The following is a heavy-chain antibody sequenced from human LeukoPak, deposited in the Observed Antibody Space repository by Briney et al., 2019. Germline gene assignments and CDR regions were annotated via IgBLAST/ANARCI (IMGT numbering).Heavy chain of an antibody. Sequence: GGSLRLSCAASGFTFSSYWMSWVRQAPGKGLEWVANIKQGGSEKYYVDSVEGRFTISRDNAKNSLYLQMNSLRAEDTAVYYCARDNNIVVVVAAYYMDVWGKGTTVTVSS. J-gene: IGHJ6*03. CDR3: ARDNNIVVVVAAYYMDV. D-gene: IGHD2-15*01. V-gene: IGHV3-7*01. CDR2: IKQGGSEK. CDR1: GFTFSSYW.